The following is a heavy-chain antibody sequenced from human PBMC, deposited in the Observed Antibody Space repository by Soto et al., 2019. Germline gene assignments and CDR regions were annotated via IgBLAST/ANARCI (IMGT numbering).Heavy chain of an antibody. D-gene: IGHD6-13*01. CDR2: IYHRGSS. J-gene: IGHJ4*02. Sequence: QVQLQESGPGLVKPSQTLSLTCTVSGGSISSGDYYWNWIRQHPGKGLEWIGYIYHRGSSKYNPSLKNRVTISVDTSKNQLSLKLSSLSAADTAVYYCASAESVGNPFVTDYWGQGTLVTVSS. V-gene: IGHV4-31*03. CDR1: GGSISSGDYY. CDR3: ASAESVGNPFVTDY.